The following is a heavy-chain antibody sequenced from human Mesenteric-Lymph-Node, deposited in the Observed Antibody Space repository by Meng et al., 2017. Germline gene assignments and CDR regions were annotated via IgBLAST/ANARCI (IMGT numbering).Heavy chain of an antibody. CDR1: GGSFSGYY. CDR3: ARDLPDYLGAFAI. V-gene: IGHV4-34*01. D-gene: IGHD4-11*01. CDR2: INHSGST. J-gene: IGHJ3*02. Sequence: SETLSLTCAVYGGSFSGYYWSWIRQPPGKGLEWIGEINHSGSTNYNPSLKSRVTISVDTSKNQFSLKLSSVTAADTAVYYCARDLPDYLGAFAIWGQGTMVTVSS.